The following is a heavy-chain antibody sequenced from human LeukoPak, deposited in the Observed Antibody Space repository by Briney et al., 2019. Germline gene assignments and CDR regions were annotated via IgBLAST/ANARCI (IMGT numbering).Heavy chain of an antibody. CDR1: GGSISSYY. V-gene: IGHV4-59*05. CDR2: IYYSGST. D-gene: IGHD1-26*01. CDR3: ARLELFGIVGAY. J-gene: IGHJ4*02. Sequence: PSETLSLTCTVSGGSISSYYWSWIRQPPGKGLEWIGSIYYSGSTYYNPSLKSRVTISVDTSKNQFSLKLSSVTAADTAVHYCARLELFGIVGAYWGQGTLVTVSS.